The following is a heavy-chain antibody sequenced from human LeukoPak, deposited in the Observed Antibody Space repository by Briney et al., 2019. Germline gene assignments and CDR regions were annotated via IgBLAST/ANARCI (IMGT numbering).Heavy chain of an antibody. CDR1: GFSFSYFW. V-gene: IGHV3-23*01. Sequence: PGGSLRLSCAASGFSFSYFWMSWVRQAPGKGLEWVSTINPSGDSTYYADSVKGRFAISRDNSKNTLYLQVNSLRAEDTAVYYCAKSPRVVTSFDYWGQGTLVTVSS. J-gene: IGHJ4*02. D-gene: IGHD4-23*01. CDR3: AKSPRVVTSFDY. CDR2: INPSGDST.